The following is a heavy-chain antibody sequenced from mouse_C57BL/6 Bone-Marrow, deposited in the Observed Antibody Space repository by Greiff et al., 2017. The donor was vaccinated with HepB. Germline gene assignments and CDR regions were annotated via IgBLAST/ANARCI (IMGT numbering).Heavy chain of an antibody. Sequence: EVMLVESGGGLVKPGGSLKLSCAASGFTFSSYAMSWVRQTPEKRLEWVATISDGGSYTYYPDNVKGRFTISRDNAKNNLYLQMSHLNSEDTAMYYCATPYYGSSYFDYWGQGTTLTVSS. V-gene: IGHV5-4*03. D-gene: IGHD1-1*01. CDR1: GFTFSSYA. CDR2: ISDGGSYT. J-gene: IGHJ2*01. CDR3: ATPYYGSSYFDY.